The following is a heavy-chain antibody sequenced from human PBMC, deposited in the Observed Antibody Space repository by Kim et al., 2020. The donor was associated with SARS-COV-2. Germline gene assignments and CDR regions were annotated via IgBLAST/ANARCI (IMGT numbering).Heavy chain of an antibody. CDR2: IWYDGSNK. CDR1: GFTFSSYG. D-gene: IGHD3-10*01. J-gene: IGHJ6*02. CDR3: ARDHQSITMVCGVIIKAGMDV. Sequence: GGSLRLSCAASGFTFSSYGMHWVRQAPGKGLEWVAVIWYDGSNKYSADSVKGRFTISRDNSKNTLYLQMNSLRAADTAVYYCARDHQSITMVCGVIIKAGMDVWGQGTTVPVSS. V-gene: IGHV3-33*01.